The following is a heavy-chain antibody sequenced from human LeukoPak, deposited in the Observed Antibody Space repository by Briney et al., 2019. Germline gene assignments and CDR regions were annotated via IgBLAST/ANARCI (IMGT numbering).Heavy chain of an antibody. J-gene: IGHJ5*02. Sequence: GGSLRLSCAASEFAFSSYAMNWVRQAPAKGLEWVSGISGGGDRTYYADSVKGRFTISRDNSKSTLYLQMNSLRVEDTALYYCAKGDGINHYHWFDPWGQGTQVTVSS. D-gene: IGHD2-21*02. CDR3: AKGDGINHYHWFDP. V-gene: IGHV3-23*01. CDR2: ISGGGDRT. CDR1: EFAFSSYA.